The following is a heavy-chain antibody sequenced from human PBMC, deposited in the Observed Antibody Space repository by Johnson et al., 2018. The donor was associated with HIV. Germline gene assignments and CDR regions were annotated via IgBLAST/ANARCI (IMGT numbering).Heavy chain of an antibody. CDR1: GFTFSSYW. CDR2: IKQDGSEK. J-gene: IGHJ3*02. D-gene: IGHD1-26*01. CDR3: ARYAPDSGSYHAFDI. Sequence: VQLVESGGGVVRPGGSLRLSCAASGFTFSSYWMSWVRQAPGKGLEWVANIKQDGSEKYYVGSVKGRFTVSRDNARKSLYLQMNSLRAEDTAVYYCARYAPDSGSYHAFDIWGQGTMVTVSS. V-gene: IGHV3-7*02.